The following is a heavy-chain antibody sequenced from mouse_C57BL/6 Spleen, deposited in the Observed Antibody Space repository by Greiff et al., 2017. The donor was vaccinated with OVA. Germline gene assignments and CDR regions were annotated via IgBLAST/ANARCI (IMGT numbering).Heavy chain of an antibody. J-gene: IGHJ1*03. CDR2: ISDGGSYT. CDR1: GFPFSSYA. Sequence: VQRVASGGGLVKPGGSLKLSCAASGFPFSSYAMSWVRPTPEKRLEWVATISDGGSYTYYPDNVKGRFTISRDHAKNHLCLQMSHLKSEEIAMYYCARDGAITTVVARWYFDDWGTGTTGTVSS. CDR3: ARDGAITTVVARWYFDD. V-gene: IGHV5-4*01. D-gene: IGHD1-1*01.